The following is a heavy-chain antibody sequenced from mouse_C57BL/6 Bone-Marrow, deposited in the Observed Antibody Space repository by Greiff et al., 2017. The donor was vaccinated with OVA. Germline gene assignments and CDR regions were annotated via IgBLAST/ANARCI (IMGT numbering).Heavy chain of an antibody. J-gene: IGHJ2*01. CDR2: IRNKPNGSTT. V-gene: IGHV7-3*01. CDR3: ARYKGRVAVDYFDY. CDR1: GFTFTNYY. Sequence: DVQLVESGGGLVQPGDSLSLSCAASGFTFTNYYMSWVRQPPGKALEWLAFIRNKPNGSTTEYSASVKGRFTISRDNAQSLLSLHMTALRAEDIASYYCARYKGRVAVDYFDYWGPGTALTVSS. D-gene: IGHD1-1*01.